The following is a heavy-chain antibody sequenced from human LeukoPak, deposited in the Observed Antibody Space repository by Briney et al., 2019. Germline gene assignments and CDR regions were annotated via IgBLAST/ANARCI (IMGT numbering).Heavy chain of an antibody. CDR1: GYTFTSYY. V-gene: IGHV1-18*04. CDR3: ARDFAYYYDSSGTFDI. D-gene: IGHD3-22*01. CDR2: ISAYNGNT. J-gene: IGHJ3*02. Sequence: ASVKVSCKASGYTFTSYYMHWVRQAPGQGLEWMGWISAYNGNTNYAQKLQGRVTMTTDTSTSTAYMELRSLRSDDTAVYYCARDFAYYYDSSGTFDIWGQGTMVTVSS.